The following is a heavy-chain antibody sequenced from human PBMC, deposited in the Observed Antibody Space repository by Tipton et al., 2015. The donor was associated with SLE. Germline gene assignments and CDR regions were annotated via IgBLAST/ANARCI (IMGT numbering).Heavy chain of an antibody. CDR1: GGSTSSHY. CDR3: ARNKAVAGTVIEY. CDR2: IYNTGST. Sequence: GLVKPSETLSLTCTVSGGSTSSHYWSWIRQPPGKGLEWIGCIYNTGSTNYNPSLKSRVTISIDTSKNQFSLKLSSVTVADTALYYCARNKAVAGTVIEYWGPGTLVTVSS. V-gene: IGHV4-59*11. J-gene: IGHJ4*02. D-gene: IGHD6-19*01.